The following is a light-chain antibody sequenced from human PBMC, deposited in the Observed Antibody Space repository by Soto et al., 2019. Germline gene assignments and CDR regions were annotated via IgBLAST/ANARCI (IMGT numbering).Light chain of an antibody. J-gene: IGLJ2*01. V-gene: IGLV2-23*02. Sequence: QSALTQPASVSGSPGQSITISCTGTSSDVGSYNLVSWYQQHPGKAPKLMIYEDTKRPSGVSNRFSASKSGNTASLTISGVQAEDEADYYCCSYAGSSTFVVFGGGTKLTVL. CDR3: CSYAGSSTFVV. CDR2: EDT. CDR1: SSDVGSYNL.